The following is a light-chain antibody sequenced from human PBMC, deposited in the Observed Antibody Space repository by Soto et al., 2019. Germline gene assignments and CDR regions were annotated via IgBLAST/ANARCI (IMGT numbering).Light chain of an antibody. CDR1: QSVSSN. CDR3: HQYNSWPRT. J-gene: IGKJ1*01. Sequence: EILMTQSPATLSVSPGERATLSCRASQSVSSNLAWYQQKPGQAPRLLIYGASTRATGVPARFSGSGSGTEFTFTISSLQSEDFAVYHCHQYNSWPRTFGQGTKVDIK. V-gene: IGKV3-15*01. CDR2: GAS.